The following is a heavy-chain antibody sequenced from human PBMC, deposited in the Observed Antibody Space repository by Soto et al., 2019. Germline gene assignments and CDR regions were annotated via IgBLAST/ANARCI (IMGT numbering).Heavy chain of an antibody. CDR3: ARDYNDCWSGHFDY. CDR1: GFRFSDYS. CDR2: ISSSSFTI. D-gene: IGHD3-3*01. V-gene: IGHV3-48*01. Sequence: EVHLVESGGRLVQPGGSLRLSCAASGFRFSDYSMNWVRQAPGRGLEWVSYISSSSFTIHYADSVEGRFAISRDNAKNSLYLQMNSLRVEDTAVYYCARDYNDCWSGHFDYWGQGALVTVSS. J-gene: IGHJ4*02.